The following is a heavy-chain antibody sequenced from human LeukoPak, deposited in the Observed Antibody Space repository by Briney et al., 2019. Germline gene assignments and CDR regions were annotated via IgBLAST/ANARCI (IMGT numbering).Heavy chain of an antibody. Sequence: SETLSLTCTVSGGSISSYYWSWIRQPPGKGLEWIGHIYYSGSANYNPSLKSRVTISVDTSKNQFSLKLSSVTAADTAVYYCASNYDSGGYYGYWGQGTLVTVSS. J-gene: IGHJ4*02. V-gene: IGHV4-59*01. CDR2: IYYSGSA. CDR1: GGSISSYY. D-gene: IGHD3-22*01. CDR3: ASNYDSGGYYGY.